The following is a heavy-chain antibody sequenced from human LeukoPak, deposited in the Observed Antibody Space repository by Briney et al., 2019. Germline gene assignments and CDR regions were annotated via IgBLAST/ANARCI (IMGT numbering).Heavy chain of an antibody. D-gene: IGHD2-2*01. J-gene: IGHJ4*02. V-gene: IGHV3-15*01. CDR3: TTRVVPAAKATRAHDY. CDR2: IKSKTDGGTT. Sequence: PGGSLRLSCAASGFTFSSYAMSWVRQAPGKGLEWVGRIKSKTDGGTTDYAAPVKGRFTISRDDSKNTLYLQMNSLKTEDTAVYYCTTRVVPAAKATRAHDYWGQGTLVTVSS. CDR1: GFTFSSYA.